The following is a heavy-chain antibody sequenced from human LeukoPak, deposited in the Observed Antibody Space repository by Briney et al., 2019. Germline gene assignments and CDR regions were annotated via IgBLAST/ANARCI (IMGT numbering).Heavy chain of an antibody. CDR2: IYSSGGT. CDR1: GFRVSINY. CDR3: AAKGNGYSGSYVFAQ. D-gene: IGHD1-26*01. Sequence: GGSLRLSCAASGFRVSINYISWVRQAPGKGLEWVSVIYSSGGTYYTDSVKGRFTISRDNSKNTLDLQMNSVRAEDTAVYYCAAKGNGYSGSYVFAQWGQGTLVTVSS. V-gene: IGHV3-66*01. J-gene: IGHJ4*02.